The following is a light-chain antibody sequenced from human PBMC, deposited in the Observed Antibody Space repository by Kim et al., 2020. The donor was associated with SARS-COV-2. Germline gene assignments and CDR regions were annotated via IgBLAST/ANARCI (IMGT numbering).Light chain of an antibody. CDR3: QHYSRFPYT. CDR1: ENIGTW. Sequence: SASVGDRVTLTCRASENIGTWLAWYQQKPGRAPSLLIYLASTLESGVPSRFSGTVSGTEFSLSITSLQPDDFATYYCQHYSRFPYTFGQGTKLEIK. J-gene: IGKJ2*01. CDR2: LAS. V-gene: IGKV1-5*03.